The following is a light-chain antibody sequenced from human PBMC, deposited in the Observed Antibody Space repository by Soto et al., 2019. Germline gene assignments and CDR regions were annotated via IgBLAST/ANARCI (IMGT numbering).Light chain of an antibody. V-gene: IGKV3-20*01. CDR1: QSVSSY. J-gene: IGKJ4*01. CDR2: DAS. Sequence: ENVLTQSPGTLSLSPGERATLSCRSSQSVSSYLAWYQQKPGQAPRLLIYDASNRATGIPARFSGSGSGTDFTLTISRLEPEDFAVYYCQQYGSSLTFGGGTKVDIK. CDR3: QQYGSSLT.